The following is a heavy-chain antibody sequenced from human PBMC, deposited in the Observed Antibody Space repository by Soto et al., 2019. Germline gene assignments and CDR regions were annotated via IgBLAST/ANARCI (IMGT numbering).Heavy chain of an antibody. D-gene: IGHD6-13*01. V-gene: IGHV4-34*01. Sequence: SETLSLTCAVYGGSFSGYYWSWIRQPPGKGLEWIGEINHSGSTNYNPSLKSRVTISVDTSKNQFSLKLSSVTAADTAVYYCARGVSYSSSWYGGNYFDYWGQGTLVTVSS. CDR3: ARGVSYSSSWYGGNYFDY. J-gene: IGHJ4*02. CDR1: GGSFSGYY. CDR2: INHSGST.